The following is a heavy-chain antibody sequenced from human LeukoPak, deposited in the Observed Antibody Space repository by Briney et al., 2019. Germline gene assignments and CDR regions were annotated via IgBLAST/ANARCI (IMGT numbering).Heavy chain of an antibody. D-gene: IGHD3-22*01. CDR2: LNQDGSDK. Sequence: AGSLRLSCAASGFTFSSYWMSWVRQAPGKGLEWVANLNQDGSDKYYVDSVKGRFTISRDNAKNSLYLQMNSLRAEDTAVYYCARDPNPESSGYYSWGQGTLVTVSS. V-gene: IGHV3-7*01. J-gene: IGHJ4*02. CDR1: GFTFSSYW. CDR3: ARDPNPESSGYYS.